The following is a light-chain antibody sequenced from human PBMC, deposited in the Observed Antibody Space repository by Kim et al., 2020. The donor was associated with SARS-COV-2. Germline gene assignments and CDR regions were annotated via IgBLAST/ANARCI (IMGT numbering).Light chain of an antibody. Sequence: SYELTQQPSVSVSPGQTTRITCSGDALPKQYAYWYQQKPGQAPVLVIYKDSERPSGIHERFSGSSSGTTVTLTISGVQAENEADFYCQVVDSSGTYVVFG. CDR3: QVVDSSGTYVV. CDR2: KDS. CDR1: ALPKQY. J-gene: IGLJ2*01. V-gene: IGLV3-25*03.